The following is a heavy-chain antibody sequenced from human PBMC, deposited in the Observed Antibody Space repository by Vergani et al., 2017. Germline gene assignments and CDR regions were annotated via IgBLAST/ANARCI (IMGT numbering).Heavy chain of an antibody. J-gene: IGHJ5*02. V-gene: IGHV1-8*03. CDR3: ARTPYYYDSSGPLWFDP. CDR2: MNPNSGNT. CDR1: GYTFTSYD. Sequence: QVQLVQSGAEVKKPGASVKVSCKASGYTFTSYDINWVRQATGQGLEWMGWMNPNSGNTGYAQKFQGRVTITRNTSISTAYMELSSLRSEDTAVYYCARTPYYYDSSGPLWFDPWEQGTLVTVSS. D-gene: IGHD3-22*01.